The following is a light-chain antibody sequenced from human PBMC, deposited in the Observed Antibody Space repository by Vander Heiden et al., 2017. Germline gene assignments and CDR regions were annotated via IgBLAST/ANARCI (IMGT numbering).Light chain of an antibody. CDR2: LTT. Sequence: QSVLAQPPPASATPGRRATIPCSGSGSNVVSEYVYWCRQLPGTAPRLLISLTTQRPSGVPDRFSCSKSGTSASLAISGLRSEDEADYYCASWDDRLSGPVFGGGTKLTVL. V-gene: IGLV1-47*01. CDR1: GSNVVSEY. J-gene: IGLJ2*01. CDR3: ASWDDRLSGPV.